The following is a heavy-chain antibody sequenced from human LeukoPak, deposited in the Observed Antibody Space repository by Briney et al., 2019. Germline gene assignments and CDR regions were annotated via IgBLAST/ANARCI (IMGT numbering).Heavy chain of an antibody. J-gene: IGHJ5*02. CDR3: ARGYCSGGSCYSPVA. CDR2: ISGSGGST. V-gene: IGHV3-23*01. Sequence: GGSLRLSCAASGFTFSSYAMSWVRQAPGKGLEWVSAISGSGGSTYYADSVKGRFTISRDNAKNTLYLQMNSLRAEDTAVYYCARGYCSGGSCYSPVAWGQGTLVTVSS. D-gene: IGHD2-15*01. CDR1: GFTFSSYA.